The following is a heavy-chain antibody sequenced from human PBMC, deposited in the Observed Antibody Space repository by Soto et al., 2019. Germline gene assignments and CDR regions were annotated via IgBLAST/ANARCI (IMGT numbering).Heavy chain of an antibody. D-gene: IGHD3-22*01. V-gene: IGHV3-30*18. CDR1: GFTFSSYG. CDR2: ISYDGSNK. J-gene: IGHJ2*01. Sequence: QVQLVESGGGVVQPGRSLRLSCAASGFTFSSYGMHWVRQAPGKGLEWVAVISYDGSNKYYADSVKGRFTISRDNSKNPRYLQMNSLRAEDTAVYYCAKGAGSYYYDSSGWYFDLWGRGTLVTVSS. CDR3: AKGAGSYYYDSSGWYFDL.